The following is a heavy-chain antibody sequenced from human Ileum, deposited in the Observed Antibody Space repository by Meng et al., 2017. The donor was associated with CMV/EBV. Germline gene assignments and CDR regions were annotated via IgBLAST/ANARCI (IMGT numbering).Heavy chain of an antibody. V-gene: IGHV4-39*07. J-gene: IGHJ4*02. Sequence: VSGGSSIGSSYYWGWIRQPPGKAPEWIGSIYYTGNTYYNPSLKSPVTISVDTSQNQFSLQLTSVTAADTAVYFCARGPLNTDHYYDSWGQGTLVTVSS. CDR3: ARGPLNTDHYYDS. CDR2: IYYTGNT. CDR1: GGSSIGSSYY. D-gene: IGHD5-18*01.